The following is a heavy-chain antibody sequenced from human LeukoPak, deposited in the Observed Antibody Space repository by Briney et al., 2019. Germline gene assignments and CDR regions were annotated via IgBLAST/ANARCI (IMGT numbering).Heavy chain of an antibody. J-gene: IGHJ4*02. CDR3: ARHPEKNYYGSGTDY. V-gene: IGHV4-34*01. Sequence: SETLSLTCAVYGGSFSGYYWSWIRQPPGKGLEWIGEINHSGSTNYNPSLKSRVTISVDTSKNQFSLKLSSVTAADTAVYYCARHPEKNYYGSGTDYWGQGTLVTVSS. CDR1: GGSFSGYY. CDR2: INHSGST. D-gene: IGHD3-10*01.